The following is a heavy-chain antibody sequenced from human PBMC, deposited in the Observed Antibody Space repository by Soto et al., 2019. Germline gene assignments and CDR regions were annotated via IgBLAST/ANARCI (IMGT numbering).Heavy chain of an antibody. V-gene: IGHV3-23*01. J-gene: IGHJ4*02. CDR1: GFTFSNYA. CDR2: VIGSGGST. CDR3: AKGQGFGELLPFDY. D-gene: IGHD3-10*01. Sequence: EVQLLESGGGLVQPGGSLRLSCAASGFTFSNYAMDWVRQAPGKGLEWVSTVIGSGGSTYYADSVRVRFTISRDNSKDTLYLQMNSLRAEDTAVYYCAKGQGFGELLPFDYWGQGTLVTVSS.